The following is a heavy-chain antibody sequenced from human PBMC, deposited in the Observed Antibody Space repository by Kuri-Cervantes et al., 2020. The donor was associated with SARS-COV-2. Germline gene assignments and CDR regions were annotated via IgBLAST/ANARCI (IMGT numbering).Heavy chain of an antibody. Sequence: GGPLRLSCEASGLIFSNYGMHWVRQAPGKGLEWVALIWYDGNDQLYTDSVKGRFTVSRDNSKNTLFLQMKGLRSEDTAVYYCVRDLIRDILTDYPGGQGMDVWGQGTTVTVSS. V-gene: IGHV3-33*01. J-gene: IGHJ6*02. CDR2: IWYDGNDQ. CDR3: VRDLIRDILTDYPGGQGMDV. CDR1: GLIFSNYG. D-gene: IGHD3-9*01.